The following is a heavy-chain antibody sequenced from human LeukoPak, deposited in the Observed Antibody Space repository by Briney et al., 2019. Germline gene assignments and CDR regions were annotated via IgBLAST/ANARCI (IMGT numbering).Heavy chain of an antibody. D-gene: IGHD3-10*01. V-gene: IGHV1-18*01. CDR1: GYTFTSYG. J-gene: IGHJ3*02. CDR3: AGYYYGPGGRGAAFDI. CDR2: ISAYNGNT. Sequence: ASVKVSCKASGYTFTSYGISWVRQAPGQGLEWMGWISAYNGNTNYAQKLQGRVTMTTDTSTSTAYMELRSLRSDDTAVYYCAGYYYGPGGRGAAFDIWGQGTMVTVSS.